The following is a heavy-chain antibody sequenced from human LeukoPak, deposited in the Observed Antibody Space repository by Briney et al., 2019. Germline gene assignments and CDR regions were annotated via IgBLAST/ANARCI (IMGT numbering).Heavy chain of an antibody. V-gene: IGHV3-23*01. Sequence: PGGSLRLSCAASGFTFYIYAMSWVRQAPGKGLEWISGISKSGDNTQYADSVKGRFTVSRDNSENTLFLQMNSLRAEDTAVYYCAKDGGLWVSAHWGDSWGRGTLVTVSS. D-gene: IGHD7-27*01. CDR1: GFTFYIYA. CDR3: AKDGGLWVSAHWGDS. J-gene: IGHJ4*02. CDR2: ISKSGDNT.